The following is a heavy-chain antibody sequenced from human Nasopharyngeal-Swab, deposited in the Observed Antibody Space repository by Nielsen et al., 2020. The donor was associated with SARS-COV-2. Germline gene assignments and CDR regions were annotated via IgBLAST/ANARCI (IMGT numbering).Heavy chain of an antibody. Sequence: IRQPPGEGLEGVSSISSSSYIYYADSVKGRFTISRDNAKNSLYLQMNSLRAEDTAVYYCARGARDGLWFRDKIREDAFDIWGQGTMVTVSS. D-gene: IGHD3-10*01. CDR3: ARGARDGLWFRDKIREDAFDI. J-gene: IGHJ3*02. V-gene: IGHV3-69-1*01. CDR2: ISSSSYI.